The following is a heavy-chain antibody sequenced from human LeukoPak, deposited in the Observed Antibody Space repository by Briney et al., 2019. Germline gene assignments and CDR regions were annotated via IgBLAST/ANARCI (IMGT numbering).Heavy chain of an antibody. CDR3: ASGYCSGGSCYETQH. Sequence: SETLSLTCTVSGGSISSYYWGWIRQPPGKGLEWVGSIYYSGSTYYNPSLKSRVTISVDTSKNQFSLKLSSVTAADTAVYYCASGYCSGGSCYETQHWGQGTLVTISS. J-gene: IGHJ1*01. V-gene: IGHV4-39*01. CDR1: GGSISSYY. CDR2: IYYSGST. D-gene: IGHD2-15*01.